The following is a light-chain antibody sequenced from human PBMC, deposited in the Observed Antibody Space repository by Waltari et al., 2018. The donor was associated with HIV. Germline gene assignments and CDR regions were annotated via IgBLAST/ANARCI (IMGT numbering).Light chain of an antibody. CDR2: KSS. J-gene: IGKJ2*01. Sequence: IQMTQSPSGLSASVGDRITITCRACQNVDSWLAWYQQRPGRAPKLLIYKSSTLEYGVPARFTGIGSGTNFTLTINSLHPDDFGTYYCQQYNSDFYTFGLGTRLDLK. V-gene: IGKV1-5*03. CDR1: QNVDSW. CDR3: QQYNSDFYT.